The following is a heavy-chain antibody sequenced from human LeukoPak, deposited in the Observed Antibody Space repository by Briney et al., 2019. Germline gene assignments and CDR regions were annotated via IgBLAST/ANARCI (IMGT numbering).Heavy chain of an antibody. CDR3: AKSSRQLRAFDI. CDR1: GFTFSSYA. D-gene: IGHD6-13*01. V-gene: IGHV3-23*01. CDR2: ISGSGGST. Sequence: GGSLRLSCAASGFTFSSYAMSWVRQAPGKGLEWVSAISGSGGSTYYADSVKGRFTTSRDNSKNTLYLQMNSLRAEDTAVYYCAKSSRQLRAFDIWGQGTMVTVSS. J-gene: IGHJ3*02.